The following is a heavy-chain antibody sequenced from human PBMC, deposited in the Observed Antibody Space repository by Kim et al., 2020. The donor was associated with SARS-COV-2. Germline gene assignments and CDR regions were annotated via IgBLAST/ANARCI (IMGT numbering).Heavy chain of an antibody. CDR2: IYYSGST. CDR1: GGSISSGGYY. CDR3: ARDSRFSMTLDY. Sequence: SETLSLTCTVSGGSISSGGYYWSWIRQHPGKGLEWIGYIYYSGSTYYNPSLKSRVTISVDTSKNQFSLKLSSVTAADTAVYYCARDSRFSMTLDYWGQGTLVTVSS. D-gene: IGHD3-22*01. J-gene: IGHJ4*02. V-gene: IGHV4-31*03.